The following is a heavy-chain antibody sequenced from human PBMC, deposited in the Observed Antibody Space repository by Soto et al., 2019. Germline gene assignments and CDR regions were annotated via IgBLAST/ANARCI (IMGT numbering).Heavy chain of an antibody. J-gene: IGHJ5*02. V-gene: IGHV4-34*01. CDR3: ARGIYDFWSSYDTWFDP. CDR1: GGSFTGYY. CDR2: INHSRST. D-gene: IGHD3-3*01. Sequence: SETLSLTCAVYGGSFTGYYWTWIRQPPGKGLEWIGEINHSRSTKYSPSLKSRVTMSVDTSKDQFSLRLSSVTAADSAVYYCARGIYDFWSSYDTWFDPWGQGTLVTSPQ.